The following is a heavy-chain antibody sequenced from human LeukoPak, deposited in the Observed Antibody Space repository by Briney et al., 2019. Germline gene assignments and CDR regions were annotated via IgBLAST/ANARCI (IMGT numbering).Heavy chain of an antibody. V-gene: IGHV4-39*07. D-gene: IGHD1-26*01. Sequence: SETLSLTCTVSGGSISSSSYYWGWIRQPPGKGLEWIGSIYYSGSTYYNPSLKSRVTISVDTSKNQFSLKLSSVTAADTAVYYCARGRGSYYPAWGQGTLVTVSS. J-gene: IGHJ5*02. CDR2: IYYSGST. CDR1: GGSISSSSYY. CDR3: ARGRGSYYPA.